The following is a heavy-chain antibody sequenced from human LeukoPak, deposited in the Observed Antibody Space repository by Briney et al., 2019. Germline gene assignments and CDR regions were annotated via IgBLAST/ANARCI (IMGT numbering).Heavy chain of an antibody. CDR1: GYTFTGYY. Sequence: ASVKVSCKASGYTFTGYYMHWVRQAPGQGLEWMGWINPNSGGTNYAQKFQGRVTMTRDTSISTAYMELSRLRSDDTAVYYCARDNRPEPIVVVTAIPLYFDYWGQGTLVTVSS. V-gene: IGHV1-2*02. CDR2: INPNSGGT. CDR3: ARDNRPEPIVVVTAIPLYFDY. D-gene: IGHD2-21*02. J-gene: IGHJ4*02.